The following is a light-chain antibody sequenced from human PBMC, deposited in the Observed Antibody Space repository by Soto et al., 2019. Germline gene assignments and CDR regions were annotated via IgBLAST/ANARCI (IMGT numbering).Light chain of an antibody. CDR3: NSFTTSNTYV. CDR1: SSDIGTYNR. V-gene: IGLV2-18*02. Sequence: QSALTQPAPVSGSPGQSITISCIGTSSDIGTYNRVSWYQQPPGTAPKLIIYEVNNRPSGVPDRFSGSKSGNTASLIISGLQAEDEADYYCNSFTTSNTYVFGTGTKVTVL. CDR2: EVN. J-gene: IGLJ1*01.